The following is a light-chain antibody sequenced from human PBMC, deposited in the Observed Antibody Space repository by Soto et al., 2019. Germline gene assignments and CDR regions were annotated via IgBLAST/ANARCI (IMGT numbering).Light chain of an antibody. Sequence: EIVMTQSPVPLSVSPGERGTLSCRASQNIRRNLAWYQQKPGQAPRLLIYQASTRAPGIPSRFSGSGSGTDFTLTISGLQPEDVATYYCQKYNSAPFTFGGGTKVEIK. V-gene: IGKV3-15*01. CDR1: QNIRRN. CDR2: QAS. CDR3: QKYNSAPFT. J-gene: IGKJ4*01.